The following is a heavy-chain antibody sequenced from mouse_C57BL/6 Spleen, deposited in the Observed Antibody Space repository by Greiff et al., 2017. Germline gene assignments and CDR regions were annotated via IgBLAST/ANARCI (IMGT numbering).Heavy chain of an antibody. D-gene: IGHD1-1*01. J-gene: IGHJ4*01. V-gene: IGHV1-76*01. CDR1: GYTFTDYY. CDR2: IYPGSGNT. Sequence: QVQLKESGAELVRPGASVKLSCKASGYTFTDYYINWVKQRPGQGLEWIARIYPGSGNTYYNEKFKGKATLTAEKSSSTAYMQLSSLTSEDSAVYFCARWDYYGDYAMDYWGQGTSVTVSS. CDR3: ARWDYYGDYAMDY.